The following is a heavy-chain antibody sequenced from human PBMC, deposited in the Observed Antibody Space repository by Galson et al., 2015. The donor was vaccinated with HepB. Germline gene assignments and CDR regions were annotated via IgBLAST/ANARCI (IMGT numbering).Heavy chain of an antibody. V-gene: IGHV1-3*01. CDR1: GYTFTSYA. Sequence: SVKVSCKASGYTFTSYAMHWVRQAPGQRLEWMGWINAGNGNTKYSQKFQGRVTITRDTSASTAYMELSSLRSEDTAVYYCASGPTVTTPSYYYYGMDVWGQGTTVTVSS. J-gene: IGHJ6*02. CDR3: ASGPTVTTPSYYYYGMDV. CDR2: INAGNGNT. D-gene: IGHD4-11*01.